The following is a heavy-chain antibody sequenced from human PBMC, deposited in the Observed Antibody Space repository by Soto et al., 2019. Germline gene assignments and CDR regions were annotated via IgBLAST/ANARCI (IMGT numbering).Heavy chain of an antibody. J-gene: IGHJ3*02. CDR2: IVVGSGNT. CDR3: ASYYDSWTGYYNGDAFDI. D-gene: IGHD3-9*01. Sequence: SVKVSCKASGFTFTSSAVQWVRQARGQRLEWIGWIVVGSGNTNYAQKFQERVTITRDMSTSTAYMELSSLRSEDTAVYYCASYYDSWTGYYNGDAFDIWGQGTMVTVSS. V-gene: IGHV1-58*01. CDR1: GFTFTSSA.